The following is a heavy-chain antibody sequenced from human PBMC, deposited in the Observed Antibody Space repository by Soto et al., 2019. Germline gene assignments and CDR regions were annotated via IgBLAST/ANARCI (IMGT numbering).Heavy chain of an antibody. V-gene: IGHV3-9*01. J-gene: IGHJ4*02. D-gene: IGHD3-3*01. CDR3: AKAKPRKYDFWRVLVNS. Sequence: GGSLRLSCAASGFTFDDYAMHWVRQAPGKGLEWVSGISWNSGSIGYADSVKGRFTISRDNAKNSLYLQMNSLRAEDTALYYCAKAKPRKYDFWRVLVNSWAREPLVTVSS. CDR1: GFTFDDYA. CDR2: ISWNSGSI.